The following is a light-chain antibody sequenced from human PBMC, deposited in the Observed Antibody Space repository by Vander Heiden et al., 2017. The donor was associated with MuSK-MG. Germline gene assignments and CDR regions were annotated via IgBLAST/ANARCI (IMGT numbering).Light chain of an antibody. Sequence: QAVVTQEPALTVSPGGTVTLTCESNTGPVTTGHYPYWIQRRPGQAPRTWLWDTSNRHSWTPARFSGSLVRGTAVLTLSGAQPEDEAEYYCLLTYACYWHVVFGGGTKLTVL. CDR2: DTS. CDR1: TGPVTTGHY. J-gene: IGLJ2*01. V-gene: IGLV7-46*01. CDR3: LLTYACYWHVV.